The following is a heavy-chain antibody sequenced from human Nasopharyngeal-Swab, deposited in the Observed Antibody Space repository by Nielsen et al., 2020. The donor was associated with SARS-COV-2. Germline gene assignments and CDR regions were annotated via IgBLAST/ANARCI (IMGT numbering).Heavy chain of an antibody. Sequence: WIRQPPGKGLEYVSAISSNGGSTYYADSVKGRFTISRDNSKNTLYLQMSSLRAEDTAVYYCAKDGAGVYYFDYWGQGTLVTVSS. V-gene: IGHV3-64D*06. CDR3: AKDGAGVYYFDY. CDR2: ISSNGGST. J-gene: IGHJ4*02. D-gene: IGHD1-26*01.